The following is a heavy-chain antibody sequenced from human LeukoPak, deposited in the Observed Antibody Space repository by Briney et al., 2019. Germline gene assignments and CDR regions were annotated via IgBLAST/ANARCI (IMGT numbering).Heavy chain of an antibody. CDR3: ARDLYSISFDY. CDR1: GFTFSTYG. Sequence: GGSLTLSCAASGFTFSTYGMHWVRQAPGKGLEWVAVIWYDGDNKYYADSVKGRFTISRDNSKNTLYLQMNSLRAEDTAVYYCARDLYSISFDYWGQGTLVTVSS. J-gene: IGHJ4*02. D-gene: IGHD6-13*01. CDR2: IWYDGDNK. V-gene: IGHV3-33*01.